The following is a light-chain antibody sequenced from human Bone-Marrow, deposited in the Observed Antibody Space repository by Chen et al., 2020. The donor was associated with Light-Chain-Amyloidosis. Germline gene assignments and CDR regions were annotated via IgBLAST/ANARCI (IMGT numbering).Light chain of an antibody. V-gene: IGKV4-1*01. Sequence: DIVMTQSPDSLAVSLGERATINCKSSQSILYSSNNKNYLAWYQQKPGQPPKLLLYWASTRESGVPERFSGSGSGTDFTPTISSLQAEDVAVYFCQQFYTVPITFGGGTKVDLK. CDR3: QQFYTVPIT. CDR2: WAS. CDR1: QSILYSSNNKNY. J-gene: IGKJ4*01.